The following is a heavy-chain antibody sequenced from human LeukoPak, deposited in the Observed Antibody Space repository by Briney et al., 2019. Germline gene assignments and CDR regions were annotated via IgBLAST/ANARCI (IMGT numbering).Heavy chain of an antibody. J-gene: IGHJ3*02. CDR1: GFTFSTYA. D-gene: IGHD2-2*01. Sequence: GGSLRLSCAASGFTFSTYAMHWVRQAPGKGLEWVAVISYDGSNKYYADSVKGLFTISRDNSKNTVYLQMNSLRVEDTAVYYCAREDEEDIVVVPAAIGVAFDIWGQGTMVTVSS. V-gene: IGHV3-30-3*01. CDR2: ISYDGSNK. CDR3: AREDEEDIVVVPAAIGVAFDI.